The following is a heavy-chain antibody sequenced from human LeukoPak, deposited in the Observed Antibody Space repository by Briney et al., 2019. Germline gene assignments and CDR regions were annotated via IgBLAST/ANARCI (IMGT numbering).Heavy chain of an antibody. Sequence: GGSLRLSCAASGFTFSSYAMSWVRQAPGKGLEWVSGISWNSGSIGYADSVKGRFTISRDNAKNSLYLQMNSLRAEDTALYYCAKSGVVVAAPDYWGQGTLVTVSS. CDR2: ISWNSGSI. CDR3: AKSGVVVAAPDY. J-gene: IGHJ4*02. D-gene: IGHD2-15*01. V-gene: IGHV3-9*01. CDR1: GFTFSSYA.